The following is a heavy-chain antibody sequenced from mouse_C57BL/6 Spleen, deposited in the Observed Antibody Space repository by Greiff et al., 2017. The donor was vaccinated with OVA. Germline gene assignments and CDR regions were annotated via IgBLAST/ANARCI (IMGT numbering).Heavy chain of an antibody. V-gene: IGHV14-2*01. CDR1: GFNIKDYY. Sequence: DVQLQESGAELVKPGASVKLSCTASGFNIKDYYMHWVTQRTEQGLAWIGRIDPADGETKYAPKFQGKATITADTSSNTAYLQLSSLTSEDTAVYYCARRDYGSLWFAYWGQGTLVTVSA. D-gene: IGHD1-1*01. CDR3: ARRDYGSLWFAY. J-gene: IGHJ3*01. CDR2: IDPADGET.